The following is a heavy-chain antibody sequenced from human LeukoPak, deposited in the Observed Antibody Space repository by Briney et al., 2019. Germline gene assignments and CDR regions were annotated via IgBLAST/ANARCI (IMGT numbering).Heavy chain of an antibody. J-gene: IGHJ4*02. CDR3: ARRCYYDSSGYSGGYFDY. V-gene: IGHV4-34*01. D-gene: IGHD3-22*01. Sequence: SETLSLTCTVSGGSISSYYWSWIRQPPGKGLEWIGEINHSGSTNYNPSLKSRVTISVDTSKNQFSLKLSSVTAADTAVYYCARRCYYDSSGYSGGYFDYWGQGTLVTVSS. CDR2: INHSGST. CDR1: GGSISSYY.